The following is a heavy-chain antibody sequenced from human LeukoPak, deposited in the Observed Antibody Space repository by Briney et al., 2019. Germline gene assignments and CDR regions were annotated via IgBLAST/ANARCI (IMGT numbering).Heavy chain of an antibody. V-gene: IGHV3-66*03. CDR3: ARDFYSSTSCYSSDYYYGMDV. J-gene: IGHJ6*02. CDR1: GFTVSSNY. D-gene: IGHD2-2*02. CDR2: IYSCGST. Sequence: PGGSLRLSCAASGFTVSSNYMSWVRQAPGKGLEWVSVIYSCGSTYYADSVKGRFTISRDNSKNTLYLQMNSLRAEGTAVYYCARDFYSSTSCYSSDYYYGMDVWGQGTTVTVSS.